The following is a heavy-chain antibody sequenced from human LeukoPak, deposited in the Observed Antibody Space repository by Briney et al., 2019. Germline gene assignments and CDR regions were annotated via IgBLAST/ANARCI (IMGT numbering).Heavy chain of an antibody. J-gene: IGHJ4*02. CDR2: INSDGSST. Sequence: GGSLRLSCAASGFTFSSYWMHWVRQAPGKRLVWVSRINSDGSSTTYADSVKGRFTISRDNAKNTLYLQMNFLRAEDTAVYYCARDSPERGYSYGPLDNYFDYWGQGTLVTVSS. CDR1: GFTFSSYW. D-gene: IGHD5-18*01. V-gene: IGHV3-74*01. CDR3: ARDSPERGYSYGPLDNYFDY.